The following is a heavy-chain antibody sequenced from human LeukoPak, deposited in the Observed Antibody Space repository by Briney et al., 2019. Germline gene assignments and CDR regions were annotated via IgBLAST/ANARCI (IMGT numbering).Heavy chain of an antibody. CDR2: INHSGST. V-gene: IGHV4-34*01. CDR1: GGSFSGYY. J-gene: IGHJ6*03. Sequence: SETLSLTCAVYGGSFSGYYWSWIRQPPGKGLEWIGEINHSGSTNYNPSLKSRVTISVDTSKNQFSLKLSSVTAADTAVYYCARGQGYCSSTSCYRNYHYYYMDVWGKGTTVTVSS. D-gene: IGHD2-2*02. CDR3: ARGQGYCSSTSCYRNYHYYYMDV.